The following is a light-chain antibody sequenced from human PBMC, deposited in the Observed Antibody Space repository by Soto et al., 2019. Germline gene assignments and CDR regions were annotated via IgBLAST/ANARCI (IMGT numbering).Light chain of an antibody. Sequence: DIHMTQSLSALSPSVGERVTITCRASQSISRYLNWYQQKPGRAPKLLIYGASSLQGGVPSRFSGSGSGTDFTLTISSLLPEDFATYYCQQSYSTPITFGQGTRLEIK. CDR2: GAS. CDR3: QQSYSTPIT. V-gene: IGKV1-39*01. CDR1: QSISRY. J-gene: IGKJ5*01.